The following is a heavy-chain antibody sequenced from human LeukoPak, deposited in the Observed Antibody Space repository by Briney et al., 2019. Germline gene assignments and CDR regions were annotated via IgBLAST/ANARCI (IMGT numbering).Heavy chain of an antibody. J-gene: IGHJ4*02. D-gene: IGHD3-10*01. CDR3: ARYHIDSGSYTDY. V-gene: IGHV1-2*02. CDR1: GYTFTGYY. Sequence: GASVKVSCKASGYTFTGYYMHWVRQAPGQGLEWMGWINPNSGGTNYAQKFQGRVTMTKDTSITTAYMELSRLSSDDTAVYYCARYHIDSGSYTDYWGQGTLVTVSS. CDR2: INPNSGGT.